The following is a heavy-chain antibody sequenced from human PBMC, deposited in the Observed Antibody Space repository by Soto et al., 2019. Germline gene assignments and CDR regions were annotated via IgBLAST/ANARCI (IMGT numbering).Heavy chain of an antibody. CDR2: IYTSGST. CDR1: GGSISSYY. J-gene: IGHJ4*02. V-gene: IGHV4-4*07. CDR3: ARSKYGDYLDY. Sequence: SETLSLTCTVSGGSISSYYWSWIRQPAVKGLEWIGLIYTSGSTNYNPSLKSRVTMSVDTSKNQFSLKLISVTAADTAVYYCARSKYGDYLDYWGQGTLVTVSS. D-gene: IGHD4-17*01.